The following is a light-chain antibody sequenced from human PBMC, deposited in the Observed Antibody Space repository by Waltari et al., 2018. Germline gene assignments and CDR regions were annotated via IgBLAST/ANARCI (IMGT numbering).Light chain of an antibody. CDR3: QVWDANTDPGV. J-gene: IGLJ1*01. CDR1: NIESKN. Sequence: SYVLPQPPSVSVAPGETARITSGGNNIESKNVHWYRQRPGQAPVVVSSYDNDRAAGIPERFSGSNSGNTATLTISRVEAGDEADYYCQVWDANTDPGVFGTGTEVTVL. V-gene: IGLV3-21*01. CDR2: YDN.